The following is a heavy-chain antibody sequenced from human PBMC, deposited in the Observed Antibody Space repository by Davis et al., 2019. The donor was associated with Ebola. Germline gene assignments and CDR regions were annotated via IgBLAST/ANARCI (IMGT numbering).Heavy chain of an antibody. CDR3: VRWGAQGTSYYAMDV. CDR1: GYNFILYA. Sequence: AASVNVSCKASGYNFILYAIQWVRQAPGQSLEWLGWINVGNAHTKFSQRFQGRVTFSRDTSASTVLMELNSLTSEDTAVYYCVRWGAQGTSYYAMDVWGQGTMVTVS. V-gene: IGHV1-3*01. CDR2: INVGNAHT. D-gene: IGHD1-14*01. J-gene: IGHJ6*02.